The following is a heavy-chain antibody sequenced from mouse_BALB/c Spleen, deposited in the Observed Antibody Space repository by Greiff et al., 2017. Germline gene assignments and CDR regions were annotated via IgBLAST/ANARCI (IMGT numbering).Heavy chain of an antibody. J-gene: IGHJ4*01. V-gene: IGHV2-6-7*01. D-gene: IGHD1-1*01. CDR1: GFSLTGYG. CDR2: IWGDGST. Sequence: VHLVESGPGLVAPSQSLSITCTVSGFSLTGYGVNWVRQPPGKGLEWLGMIWGDGSTDYNSALKSRLSISKDNSKSQVFLKMNSLQTDDTARYYCAREGITTVVPYAMDYWGQGTSVTVSS. CDR3: AREGITTVVPYAMDY.